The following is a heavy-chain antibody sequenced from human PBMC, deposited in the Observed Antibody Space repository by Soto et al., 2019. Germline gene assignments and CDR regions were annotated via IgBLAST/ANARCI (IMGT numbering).Heavy chain of an antibody. CDR2: IYYSGST. CDR3: ARPTVEYSSSRGYYYYGMDV. V-gene: IGHV4-39*01. J-gene: IGHJ6*02. Sequence: PXATLSLTCTVSSGSISSSSYYWGWIRQPPGKGLEWIGSIYYSGSTYYNPSLKSRVTISVDTSKNQFSLKLSSVTAADTAVYYCARPTVEYSSSRGYYYYGMDVWGQGTTVTVSS. D-gene: IGHD6-6*01. CDR1: SGSISSSSYY.